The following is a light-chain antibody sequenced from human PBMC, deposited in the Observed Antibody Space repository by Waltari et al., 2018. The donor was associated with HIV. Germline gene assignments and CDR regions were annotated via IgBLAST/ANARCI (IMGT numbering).Light chain of an antibody. Sequence: QSVLTQPPSVSGAPGQSVTISCTGNSSNIGANYDVHWYRQTPGSAPNLLIYSYTNRPSGVPDRVSASKSGTSTSLVSTGLQAEDEADYYCQSYDMGLKNYVVGGGTRVNVL. CDR1: SSNIGANYD. CDR3: QSYDMGLKNYV. V-gene: IGLV1-40*01. CDR2: SYT. J-gene: IGLJ1*01.